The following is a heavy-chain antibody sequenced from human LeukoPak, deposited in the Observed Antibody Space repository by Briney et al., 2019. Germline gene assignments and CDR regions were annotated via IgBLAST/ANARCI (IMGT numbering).Heavy chain of an antibody. CDR2: INEDGSVK. CDR3: ATGRYTHGY. V-gene: IGHV3-7*01. CDR1: GFSFSGHW. D-gene: IGHD3-10*01. Sequence: GGSLRLSCAASGFSFSGHWMTWVRQAPGKGLEWMANINEDGSVKYYVDPVKGRFTVSRDNAKNSLYLQMNSLRADDTAVYYCATGRYTHGYWGQGTLVTVSS. J-gene: IGHJ4*02.